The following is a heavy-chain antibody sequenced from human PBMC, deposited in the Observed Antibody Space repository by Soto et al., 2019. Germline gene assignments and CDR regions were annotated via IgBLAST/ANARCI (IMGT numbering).Heavy chain of an antibody. CDR1: GFTFSSYA. CDR2: ISYDGSNK. J-gene: IGHJ4*02. CDR3: ARDGVDRYSSSWYGTYFDY. Sequence: GGSLRLSCAASGFTFSSYAMHWVRQAPGKGLEWVAVISYDGSNKYYADSVKGRFTISRDNSKNTLYLQMNSLRAEDTAVYYSARDGVDRYSSSWYGTYFDYWGQGTLVTVSS. D-gene: IGHD6-13*01. V-gene: IGHV3-30-3*01.